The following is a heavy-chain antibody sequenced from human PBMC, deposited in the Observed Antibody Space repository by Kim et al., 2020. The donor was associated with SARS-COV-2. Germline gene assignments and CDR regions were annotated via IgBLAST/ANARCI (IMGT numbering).Heavy chain of an antibody. CDR2: IFGSGHGT. J-gene: IGHJ2*01. V-gene: IGHV3-23*01. CDR1: GFTFSSSA. D-gene: IGHD3-16*01. CDR3: ARHLHLTTVTFYWYFDL. Sequence: GGSLRLSCTASGFTFSSSAMSWVRQAPGKGLEWVSGIFGSGHGTYYADSVQGRFTISRDNSKSTLYLQMNNLRAEDTAVYYCARHLHLTTVTFYWYFDLWGRGTLVTVSS.